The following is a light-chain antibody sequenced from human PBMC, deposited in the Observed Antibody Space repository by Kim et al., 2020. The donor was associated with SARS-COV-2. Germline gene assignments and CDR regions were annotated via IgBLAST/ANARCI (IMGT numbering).Light chain of an antibody. CDR2: DAS. Sequence: SASVGDRVTITCQASQDISNFLNWYQHKPGKAPQLLIYDASNLETGVPSRFSGGGSGTEFTFTISRLQPEDIATYFCQQYDLLPYTFGQGTKLEI. V-gene: IGKV1-33*01. CDR1: QDISNF. CDR3: QQYDLLPYT. J-gene: IGKJ2*01.